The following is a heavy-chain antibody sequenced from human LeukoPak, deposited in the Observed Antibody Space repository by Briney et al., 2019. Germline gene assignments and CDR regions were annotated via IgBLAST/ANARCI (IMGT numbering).Heavy chain of an antibody. CDR1: GGSFSGYY. J-gene: IGHJ3*02. Sequence: SETLSLTCAVYGGSFSGYYWSWIRQPPGKGLEWIGEINHSGSTNYNPSLKSRVTISVDTSKNQFSLKLSSVTAADTAVYYCAREKYSSSLDIWGQGTMVTVSS. D-gene: IGHD6-13*01. CDR2: INHSGST. CDR3: AREKYSSSLDI. V-gene: IGHV4-34*01.